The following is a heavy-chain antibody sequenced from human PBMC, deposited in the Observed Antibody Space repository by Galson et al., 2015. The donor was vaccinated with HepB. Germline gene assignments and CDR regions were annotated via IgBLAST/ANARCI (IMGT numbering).Heavy chain of an antibody. CDR1: GGTFSSYT. CDR3: ARGLGPTRPFDY. CDR2: IIPILGIA. V-gene: IGHV1-69*02. Sequence: SVKVSCKASGGTFSSYTISWVRQAPGQGLEWMGRIIPILGIANYAQKFQGRVTITADKSTSTAYMELSSLRSEDTAVYYCARGLGPTRPFDYWGQGTLVTVSS. D-gene: IGHD7-27*01. J-gene: IGHJ4*02.